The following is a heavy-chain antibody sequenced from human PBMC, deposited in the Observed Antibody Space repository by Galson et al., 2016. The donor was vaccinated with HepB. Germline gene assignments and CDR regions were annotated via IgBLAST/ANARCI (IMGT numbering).Heavy chain of an antibody. CDR2: ISGSGAIT. CDR3: AKTLYGGNSD. V-gene: IGHV3-23*01. CDR1: GFTFSTYA. D-gene: IGHD4-23*01. Sequence: SLRLSCAASGFTFSTYAMTWVRQAPGKGLEWVSAISGSGAITYYADSVKGRFTISRDNSKHMLYLEMNSLRAEDTAVYYCAKTLYGGNSDWGQGTLVTVSS. J-gene: IGHJ4*02.